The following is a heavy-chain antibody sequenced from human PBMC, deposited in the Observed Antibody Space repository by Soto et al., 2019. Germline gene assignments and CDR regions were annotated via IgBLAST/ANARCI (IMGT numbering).Heavy chain of an antibody. Sequence: HPGGSLRLSCAASGFTFSGYWIHWARQAPEKGLVWVSRINPDGTSTGYADSVKGRFTISRDNAKNTLFLQMHSLRAEDTAVYYCARDMSSSSGYWGQGTLVTVSS. CDR2: INPDGTST. V-gene: IGHV3-74*01. CDR3: ARDMSSSSGY. D-gene: IGHD6-6*01. J-gene: IGHJ4*02. CDR1: GFTFSGYW.